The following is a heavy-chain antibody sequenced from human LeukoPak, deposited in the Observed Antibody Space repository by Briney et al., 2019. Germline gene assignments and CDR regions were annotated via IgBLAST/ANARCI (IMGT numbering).Heavy chain of an antibody. D-gene: IGHD3-3*01. V-gene: IGHV3-30-3*01. CDR2: ISYDGSSK. CDR3: ARDTWSIYFDY. J-gene: IGHJ4*02. CDR1: GFTFSSYA. Sequence: GGSLRLSCAASGFTFSSYAMHWVRQAPGKGLEWVAVISYDGSSKYYADSVKGRFTISRDNSKNTLYLQMNSLRAEDTAVYYCARDTWSIYFDYWGQGTLVTVSS.